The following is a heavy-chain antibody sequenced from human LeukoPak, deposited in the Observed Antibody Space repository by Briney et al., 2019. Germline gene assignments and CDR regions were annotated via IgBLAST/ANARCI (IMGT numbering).Heavy chain of an antibody. CDR3: ARQYYGSGSSPFDY. CDR2: TYYRSKWYN. Sequence: SGPGLVKPSQTLSLTCAISGDSVSSNSAAWNWIRQSPSRRLEWMGKTYYRSKWYNDYAVSVKSRITVNPDTSKNQFSLQLNSVTPEDTAVYYCARQYYGSGSSPFDYWGQGTLVTVSS. D-gene: IGHD3-10*01. CDR1: GDSVSSNSAA. J-gene: IGHJ4*02. V-gene: IGHV6-1*01.